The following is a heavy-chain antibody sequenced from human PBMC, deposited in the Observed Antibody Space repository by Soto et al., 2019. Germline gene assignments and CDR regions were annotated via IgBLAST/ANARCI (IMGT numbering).Heavy chain of an antibody. Sequence: SETLSLTCSVSSGSVSYNSYYWGWIRQHPGKGLEWVGGIFYTGTTYYSPSLKDRVTISVDTSKNSFSLNLTSVTAADTAVYFCARLVVVAPVANAWGQGTLVTVSS. V-gene: IGHV4-39*02. CDR3: ARLVVVAPVANA. J-gene: IGHJ5*02. D-gene: IGHD2-2*01. CDR1: SGSVSYNSYY. CDR2: IFYTGTT.